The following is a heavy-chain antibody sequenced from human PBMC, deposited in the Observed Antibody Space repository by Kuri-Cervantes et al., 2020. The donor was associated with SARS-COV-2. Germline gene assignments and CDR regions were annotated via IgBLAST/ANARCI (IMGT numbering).Heavy chain of an antibody. CDR3: ARDSSGYYQAGYYYYGMDV. V-gene: IGHV4-39*01. D-gene: IGHD3-22*01. CDR1: GGSISSSSYY. Sequence: SETLSLTCTVSGGSISSSSYYWGWIRQPPGKGLEWIGSIYYSGSTYYNPSLKSRVTISVDTSKNQFSLKLSSVTAADTAVYYCARDSSGYYQAGYYYYGMDVWGQGTMVTVSS. CDR2: IYYSGST. J-gene: IGHJ6*02.